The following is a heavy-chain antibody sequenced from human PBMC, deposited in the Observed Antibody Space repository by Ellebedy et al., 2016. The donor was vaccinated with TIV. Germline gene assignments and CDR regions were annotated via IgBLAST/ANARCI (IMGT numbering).Heavy chain of an antibody. J-gene: IGHJ4*02. D-gene: IGHD4-23*01. CDR3: TTFYGGNHRGCFEY. Sequence: GGSLRLSCAASGFTFSNAWMSWVRQAPGKGLEWVGRIKSKTDGGTTDYAAPVKGRFTISRDDSKNTLYLQMNSLKTEDTAVYYCTTFYGGNHRGCFEYWGQGTLVTVSS. CDR1: GFTFSNAW. V-gene: IGHV3-15*01. CDR2: IKSKTDGGTT.